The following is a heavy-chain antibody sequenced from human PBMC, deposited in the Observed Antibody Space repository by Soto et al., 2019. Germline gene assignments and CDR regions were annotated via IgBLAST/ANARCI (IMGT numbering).Heavy chain of an antibody. CDR3: ARGTVTTFGYFDY. D-gene: IGHD4-17*01. Sequence: QVQLQQWGAGLLKPSETLSLTCAVYGGSFSGYYWSWIRQPPGKGLEWIGEINHSGSTSYNPSLKSRVTISVDTSKNQFSLKLSSVTAADTAVYYCARGTVTTFGYFDYWGQGTLVTVSS. V-gene: IGHV4-34*01. J-gene: IGHJ4*02. CDR1: GGSFSGYY. CDR2: INHSGST.